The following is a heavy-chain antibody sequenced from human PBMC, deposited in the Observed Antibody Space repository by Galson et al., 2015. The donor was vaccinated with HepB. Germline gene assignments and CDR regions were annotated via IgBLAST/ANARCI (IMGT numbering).Heavy chain of an antibody. V-gene: IGHV3-7*03. CDR3: ARDRVYFYGRGNDYNNYYGLDV. Sequence: SLRLSCAASGFSISSFWMSWVRQSPGKGLEWVANIKGAGSQKYSVDSVKGRLTISRDNAENSLFLQMDSLRAEDTAVYYCARDRVYFYGRGNDYNNYYGLDVWGQGTTVTVSS. J-gene: IGHJ6*02. CDR2: IKGAGSQK. D-gene: IGHD3-10*02. CDR1: GFSISSFW.